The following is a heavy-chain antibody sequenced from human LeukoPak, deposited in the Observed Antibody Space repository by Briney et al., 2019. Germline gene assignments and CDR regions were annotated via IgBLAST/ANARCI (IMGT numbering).Heavy chain of an antibody. J-gene: IGHJ3*02. CDR1: GYIFTSYW. CDR2: IYPGDSDT. CDR3: ARERSSGYYTEDAFDI. V-gene: IGHV5-51*01. D-gene: IGHD3-22*01. Sequence: GESLQISCKASGYIFTSYWIGWVRQLPEKGLERMGIIYPGDSDTRYSPSFQGQVTISADKSISTAYLQWSSLKASDTAMYYCARERSSGYYTEDAFDIWGQGTMVTVSS.